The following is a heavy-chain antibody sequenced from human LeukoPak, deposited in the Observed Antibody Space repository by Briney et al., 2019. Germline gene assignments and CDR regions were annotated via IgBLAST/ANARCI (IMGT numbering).Heavy chain of an antibody. CDR1: GGSISSGGYY. D-gene: IGHD1-1*01. V-gene: IGHV4-31*03. CDR2: IYYRGST. Sequence: KPSETLSLTCTVSGGSISSGGYYWSWIRQHPGKGLEWIGYIYYRGSTYYNPSLKSRVTISVDTSKNQFSLKLSSVTAADTAVYYCAREPTGTLDAFDIWGQGTMVTVSS. J-gene: IGHJ3*02. CDR3: AREPTGTLDAFDI.